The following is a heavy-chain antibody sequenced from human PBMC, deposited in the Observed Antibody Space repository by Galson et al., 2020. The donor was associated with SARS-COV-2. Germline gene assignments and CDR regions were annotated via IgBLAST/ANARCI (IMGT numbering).Heavy chain of an antibody. J-gene: IGHJ3*02. CDR2: IRNDGRDK. CDR1: GFTFSRNG. CDR3: ARDYGSGSYAFDI. Sequence: GGSLRLSCAASGFTFSRNGMHWVRQAPGKGLEWVAFIRNDGRDKYFVDSVKGRFTMSRDNSKNTLYLQMNSLRAEDTAVYCCARDYGSGSYAFDIWGQGTMVTVSS. V-gene: IGHV3-30*02. D-gene: IGHD3-10*01.